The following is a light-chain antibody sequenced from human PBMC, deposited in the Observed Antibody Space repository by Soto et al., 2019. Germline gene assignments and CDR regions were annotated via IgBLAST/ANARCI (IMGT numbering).Light chain of an antibody. J-gene: IGLJ2*01. CDR3: QSYDSSLSGSVV. CDR1: SSNIGAGYD. CDR2: GNS. V-gene: IGLV1-40*01. Sequence: QSVLTQPPSVSGAPGQRVTISCTGSSSNIGAGYDVHWYQQLPGTAPKLLIYGNSNRPSGVPDLFSGSKSGTSASLAITGLQAEDEADYYCQSYDSSLSGSVVFGGGTQLTVL.